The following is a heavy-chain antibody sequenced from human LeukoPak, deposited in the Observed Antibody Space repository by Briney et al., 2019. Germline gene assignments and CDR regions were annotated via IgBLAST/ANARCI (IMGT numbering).Heavy chain of an antibody. J-gene: IGHJ4*02. CDR2: TYYRSKWYN. V-gene: IGHV6-1*01. Sequence: QTPSLTCALSRGSFSSNNAAWDWVRQSPPRGPEGLGRTYYRSKWYNDYAVSVKSRITINPDTSKNQFSLQLNSVTPEDTAVYYCARGSSGWLDYWGQGTLVTVSS. D-gene: IGHD6-19*01. CDR3: ARGSSGWLDY. CDR1: RGSFSSNNAA.